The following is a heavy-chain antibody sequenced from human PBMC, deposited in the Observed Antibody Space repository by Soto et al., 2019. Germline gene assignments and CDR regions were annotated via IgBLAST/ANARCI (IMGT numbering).Heavy chain of an antibody. CDR3: ARDPVADSSGESDAFDI. Sequence: EVQLVESGGGLVQPGGSLRLSCAAPGFTFSSYSMNWVRQAPGKGLEWVSYISSSSSTIYYADSVKGRFTISRDNAKNSLYLQMNSLRVEDTAVYYCARDPVADSSGESDAFDIWGQGTMVTVSS. CDR2: ISSSSSTI. CDR1: GFTFSSYS. V-gene: IGHV3-48*01. D-gene: IGHD3-22*01. J-gene: IGHJ3*02.